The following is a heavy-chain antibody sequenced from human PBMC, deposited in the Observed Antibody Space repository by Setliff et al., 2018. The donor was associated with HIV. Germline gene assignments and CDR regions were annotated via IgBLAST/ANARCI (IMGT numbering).Heavy chain of an antibody. V-gene: IGHV4-38-2*02. CDR1: GGSISSGYY. CDR2: IYNSGTN. Sequence: KPSETLSLTCTVSGGSISSGYYWGWIRQTPGKRLAWIGNIYNSGTNYYNPSLKSRVTISIDTSKNQFSLRLSSVTAADTAVYYCARQGEVGAPFDYWGQGTLVTSPQ. J-gene: IGHJ4*02. D-gene: IGHD1-26*01. CDR3: ARQGEVGAPFDY.